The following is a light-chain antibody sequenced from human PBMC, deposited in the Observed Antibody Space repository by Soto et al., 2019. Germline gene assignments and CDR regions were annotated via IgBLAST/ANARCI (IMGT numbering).Light chain of an antibody. Sequence: QSVLTQPPSVSGAPGQRVTISCTCSSSNIGAGYDVHWYQQLPGTAPKLLIYGNSNRPSGVPDRFSGYKSGTSASLAITGLQAEDEADYYCQSYDSGYVFGTGTKLTVL. CDR1: SSNIGAGYD. J-gene: IGLJ1*01. CDR3: QSYDSGYV. CDR2: GNS. V-gene: IGLV1-40*01.